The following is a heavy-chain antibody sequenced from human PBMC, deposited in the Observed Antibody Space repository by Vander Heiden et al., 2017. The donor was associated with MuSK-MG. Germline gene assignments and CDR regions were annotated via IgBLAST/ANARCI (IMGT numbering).Heavy chain of an antibody. J-gene: IGHJ4*02. CDR3: ARHSLSGYDYRGVYY. V-gene: IGHV4-39*01. CDR2: IYYSGST. CDR1: GGSISSSSYY. D-gene: IGHD5-12*01. Sequence: QLQLQESGPGLVKPSETLSLTCTVYGGSISSSSYYWGWIRQPPGKGLEWIGSIYYSGSTYYNPSLKSRVTISVDTSKNQFSLKLSSVTAADTAVYYCARHSLSGYDYRGVYYWGQGTLVTVSS.